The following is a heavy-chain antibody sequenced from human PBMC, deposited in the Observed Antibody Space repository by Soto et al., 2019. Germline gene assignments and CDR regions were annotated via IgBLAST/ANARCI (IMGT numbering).Heavy chain of an antibody. Sequence: QVQLVQSGAEVKKPGASVKVSCKASGYTFTSYGISWVRQAPGQGLEWMGWISAYNGNTNYAQKLQGRVTMTTDTSTSTAYRELRSLRSNDTAVYYCARPTWVAKRVPFFDYWGQGTLVTVSS. D-gene: IGHD5-12*01. J-gene: IGHJ4*02. CDR1: GYTFTSYG. CDR3: ARPTWVAKRVPFFDY. V-gene: IGHV1-18*01. CDR2: ISAYNGNT.